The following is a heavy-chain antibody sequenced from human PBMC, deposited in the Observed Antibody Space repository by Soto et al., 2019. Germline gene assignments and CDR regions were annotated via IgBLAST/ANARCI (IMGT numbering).Heavy chain of an antibody. V-gene: IGHV3-33*01. CDR1: GFTFSSYG. Sequence: QVQLVESGGGVVQPGRSLRLSCAASGFTFSSYGMHWVRQAPGKGLEWVAVIWYDGSNKYYADSVKGRFTISRDNSKNTLYLQMNSLRAEDTAVYYCARASIYYDSSGQIPYFDYWGQGTLVTVSS. J-gene: IGHJ4*02. D-gene: IGHD3-22*01. CDR3: ARASIYYDSSGQIPYFDY. CDR2: IWYDGSNK.